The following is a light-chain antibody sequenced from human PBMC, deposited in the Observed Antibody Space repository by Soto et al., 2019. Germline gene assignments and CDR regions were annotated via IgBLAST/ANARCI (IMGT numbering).Light chain of an antibody. J-gene: IGKJ1*01. CDR1: QSLLHGNGYNY. Sequence: DIVMTQSPLSLPVTPGEPASISCSSSQSLLHGNGYNYLDWYLQKPGQSPQLLIYLGSYRASGVPDRFSGSGSGTDFTLRISRVEAEYVGVYYCMQTLQTWTFGQGTKVEIK. CDR2: LGS. V-gene: IGKV2-28*01. CDR3: MQTLQTWT.